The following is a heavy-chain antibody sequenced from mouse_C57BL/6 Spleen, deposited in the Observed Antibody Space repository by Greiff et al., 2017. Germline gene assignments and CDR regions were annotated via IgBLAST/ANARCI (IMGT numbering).Heavy chain of an antibody. D-gene: IGHD1-1*01. CDR3: ARSDYYGSSYPFDY. J-gene: IGHJ2*01. CDR2: IDPSDSET. Sequence: QVQLQQPGAELVRPGSSVKLSCKASGYTFTSYWMHWVKQRPIQGLEWIGNIDPSDSETHYNQKFKDKATLTVDNSSSTAYMQLSSLTSEDSAVYYCARSDYYGSSYPFDYWGQGTTLTVSS. V-gene: IGHV1-52*01. CDR1: GYTFTSYW.